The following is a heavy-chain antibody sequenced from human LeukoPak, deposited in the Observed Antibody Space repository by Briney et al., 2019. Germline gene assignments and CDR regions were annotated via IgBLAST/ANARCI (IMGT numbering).Heavy chain of an antibody. D-gene: IGHD6-19*01. CDR2: ISYDGSNK. V-gene: IGHV3-30*03. Sequence: GGSLRLSCAASGFTFSSYGMHWVSQAPGKGLEWVAVISYDGSNKYYADSVKGRFTISRDNSKNTLYLQMNSLRAEDTAVYYCATHSSGWYNYWGQGTLVTVSS. J-gene: IGHJ4*02. CDR3: ATHSSGWYNY. CDR1: GFTFSSYG.